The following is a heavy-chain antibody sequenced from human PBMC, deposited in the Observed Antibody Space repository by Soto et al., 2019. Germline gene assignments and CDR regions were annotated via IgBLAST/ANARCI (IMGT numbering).Heavy chain of an antibody. V-gene: IGHV4-31*03. CDR1: GGSISSGGYY. CDR2: IYYSGST. Sequence: KPSETLSLTCTVSGGSISSGGYYSSWIRQHPGKGLEWIGYIYYSGSTYYNPSLKSRVTISVDTSKNQFSLKLNSVTAADTAVYYCAGKDCSGGSCYSIGWYYYYGMDVWGQGTTVTVSS. D-gene: IGHD2-15*01. J-gene: IGHJ6*02. CDR3: AGKDCSGGSCYSIGWYYYYGMDV.